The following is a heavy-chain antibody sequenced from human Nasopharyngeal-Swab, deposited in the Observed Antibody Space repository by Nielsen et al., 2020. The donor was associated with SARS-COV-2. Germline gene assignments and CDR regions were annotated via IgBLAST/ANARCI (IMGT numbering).Heavy chain of an antibody. D-gene: IGHD4-23*01. CDR3: ARDKGGNSPPYYFDY. CDR2: IYSDGST. Sequence: VRQAPGKGLEWVSVIYSDGSTYYADSVKGRFTISRDNSKNTLYLQMNSLRAEDTAVYYCARDKGGNSPPYYFDYWGQGTLVTVSS. J-gene: IGHJ4*02. V-gene: IGHV3-53*01.